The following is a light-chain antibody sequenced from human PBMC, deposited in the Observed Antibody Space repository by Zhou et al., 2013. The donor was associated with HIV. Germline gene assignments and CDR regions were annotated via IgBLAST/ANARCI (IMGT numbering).Light chain of an antibody. V-gene: IGKV3-20*01. J-gene: IGKJ2*01. CDR3: QQYGGSPMFT. CDR2: GTS. Sequence: EVVMTQSPATLSASPGDRATLSCRASQSLASDFLAWYQQRGGQAPRLLIYGTSSRAAGTPDRFSGGGSGTDFTLTISRLEPEDFAMYYCQQYGGSPMFTFGQGTMLEI. CDR1: QSLASDF.